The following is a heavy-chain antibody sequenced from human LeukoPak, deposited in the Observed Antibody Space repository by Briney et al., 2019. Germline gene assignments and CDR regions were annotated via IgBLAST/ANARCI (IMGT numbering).Heavy chain of an antibody. V-gene: IGHV3-48*03. CDR2: ISSSGSTI. CDR3: AKDSGYDYWSPIIKYYYYYMDV. CDR1: GFTFSSYE. D-gene: IGHD5-12*01. J-gene: IGHJ6*03. Sequence: GGSLRLSCAASGFTFSSYEMNWVRQAPGKGLGWVSYISSSGSTIYYADSVKGRFTISRDNAKNSLYLQMNSLRAEDTAVYYCAKDSGYDYWSPIIKYYYYYMDVWGKGTTVTISS.